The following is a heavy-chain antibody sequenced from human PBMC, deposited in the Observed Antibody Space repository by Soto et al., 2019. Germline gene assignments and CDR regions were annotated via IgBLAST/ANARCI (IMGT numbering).Heavy chain of an antibody. CDR2: IYYSGST. CDR1: GGSISSYY. Sequence: QVQLKESGPGLVKPSETLSLTCTVSGGSISSYYWSWIRQPPGKGLEWIGYIYYSGSTNYNPSRKSRVTISVDTSKNQFSLKLSSVTAADTAVYYCARGRPQKGGYCSSTSCYSYYYYYMDVWGKGTTVTVSS. V-gene: IGHV4-59*01. J-gene: IGHJ6*03. D-gene: IGHD2-2*01. CDR3: ARGRPQKGGYCSSTSCYSYYYYYMDV.